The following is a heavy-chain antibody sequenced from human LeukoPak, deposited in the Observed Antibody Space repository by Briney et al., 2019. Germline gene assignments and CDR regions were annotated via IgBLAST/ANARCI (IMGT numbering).Heavy chain of an antibody. J-gene: IGHJ6*03. D-gene: IGHD5-12*01. Sequence: GGSLRLSCAASGFTFSSYSMNWVRQAPGKGLELVSSISSGSSYIYYADSVKGRFTISRDNAKNSLYLQMNSLSAEDTAVYYCACTSGYDFSSYYYYYMDVWGKGTTVTVSS. CDR1: GFTFSSYS. CDR3: ACTSGYDFSSYYYYYMDV. CDR2: ISSGSSYI. V-gene: IGHV3-21*01.